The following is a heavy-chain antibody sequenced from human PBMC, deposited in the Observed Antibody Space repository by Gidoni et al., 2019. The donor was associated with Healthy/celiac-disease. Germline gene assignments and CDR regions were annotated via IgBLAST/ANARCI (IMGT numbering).Heavy chain of an antibody. J-gene: IGHJ4*02. V-gene: IGHV4-34*01. D-gene: IGHD1-26*01. CDR3: ARRPSGSFFDY. Sequence: QVQLQQWGAGLLKPSETLSLTCAVYGGSFSGYYWSWIRQPPGKGLEWIGEINHSGSTNYNPSLKSRVTISVDTSKNQFSLKLSSVTAADTAVYYCARRPSGSFFDYWGQGTLVTVSS. CDR1: GGSFSGYY. CDR2: INHSGST.